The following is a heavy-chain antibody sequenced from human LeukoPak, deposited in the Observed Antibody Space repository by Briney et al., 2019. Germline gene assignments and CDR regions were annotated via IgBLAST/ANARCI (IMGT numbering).Heavy chain of an antibody. J-gene: IGHJ4*02. V-gene: IGHV4-34*01. CDR3: ARGPSSIAARPSLGFDY. CDR2: INHSGST. CDR1: GGSFSGYY. Sequence: SETLSLTCAVYGGSFSGYYWSWIRQPPGNGLEWIGEINHSGSTNYNPSLKSRVTISVDTSKNQFSLKLSSVTAADTAVYYGARGPSSIAARPSLGFDYWGQGALVTVTS. D-gene: IGHD6-6*01.